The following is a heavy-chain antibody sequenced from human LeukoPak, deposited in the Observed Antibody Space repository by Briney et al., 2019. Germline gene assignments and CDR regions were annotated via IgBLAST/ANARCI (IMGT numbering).Heavy chain of an antibody. CDR2: IIPIFGTA. J-gene: IGHJ4*02. V-gene: IGHV1-69*13. CDR3: ARDRTERLRYFDWSKRGYFDY. D-gene: IGHD3-9*01. Sequence: GASVKVSCKASGGTFSSYATSWVRQAPGQRLEWMGGIIPIFGTANYAQKFQCRVTITADESTSTAYMELSSLRSEDTAVYYCARDRTERLRYFDWSKRGYFDYWGQGTLVTVSS. CDR1: GGTFSSYA.